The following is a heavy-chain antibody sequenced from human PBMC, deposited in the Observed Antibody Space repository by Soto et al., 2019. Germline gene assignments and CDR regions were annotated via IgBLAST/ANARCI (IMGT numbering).Heavy chain of an antibody. V-gene: IGHV3-23*01. CDR3: ARTDKFISQSSGWANRFDY. J-gene: IGHJ4*02. D-gene: IGHD6-19*01. CDR1: GFTFTNYA. CDR2: ITPTGAT. Sequence: EMQLLESGGGLVQPGGSLRLFCAASGFTFTNYAMTWVRQAPGKGLEWVSTITPTGATFYGDTVKGRFTISRDNSRSTVFLQMNSLRAEATAMYYCARTDKFISQSSGWANRFDYWGQGTLVTVSS.